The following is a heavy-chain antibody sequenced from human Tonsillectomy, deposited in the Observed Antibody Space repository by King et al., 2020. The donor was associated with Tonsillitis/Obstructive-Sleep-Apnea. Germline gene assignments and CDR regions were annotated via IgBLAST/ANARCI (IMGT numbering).Heavy chain of an antibody. V-gene: IGHV7-4-1*02. CDR2: INTNTGNP. Sequence: VQLVESGSELKKPGASVKVSCKASGYTFTSYAMNWVRQAPGQGLEWMGWINTNTGNPTYAQSFTGRFVFSLDTSVSTAYLQISSLKAEDTAVYYCARAGVVVPADRVTPEFDDWGQGTLVTVSS. D-gene: IGHD2-2*01. CDR1: GYTFTSYA. CDR3: ARAGVVVPADRVTPEFDD. J-gene: IGHJ4*02.